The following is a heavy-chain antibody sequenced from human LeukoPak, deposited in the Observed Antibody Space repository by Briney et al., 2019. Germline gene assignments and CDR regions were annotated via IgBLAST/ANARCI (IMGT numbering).Heavy chain of an antibody. CDR2: INPSGGST. J-gene: IGHJ5*02. D-gene: IGHD2-15*01. V-gene: IGHV1-46*01. CDR1: GYTFTSYY. Sequence: ASVKVSCKASGYTFTSYYMHWVRQAPGQGLEWMGIINPSGGSTSYAQKFQGRVTMTRDMSTSTVYMELSSLRSEDTAVYYCARGAYCSGGSCYSGYNWFDPWGQGTLVTVSS. CDR3: ARGAYCSGGSCYSGYNWFDP.